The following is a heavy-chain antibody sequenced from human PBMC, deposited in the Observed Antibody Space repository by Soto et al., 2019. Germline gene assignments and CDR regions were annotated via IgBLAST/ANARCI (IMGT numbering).Heavy chain of an antibody. D-gene: IGHD3-22*01. CDR2: ISNDGTST. CDR3: ARDWYYYDTSDHFSADAFDI. CDR1: GFTSSSYW. Sequence: EVQLVESGGGLVQPGGSLRLSCAASGFTSSSYWMHWVRQAPGKGLVWVSRISNDGTSTNYADSVKGQFTISRDNAKNTVYLEMNSLRAEDTAVYYCARDWYYYDTSDHFSADAFDIWGQGTTVTVSS. J-gene: IGHJ3*02. V-gene: IGHV3-74*01.